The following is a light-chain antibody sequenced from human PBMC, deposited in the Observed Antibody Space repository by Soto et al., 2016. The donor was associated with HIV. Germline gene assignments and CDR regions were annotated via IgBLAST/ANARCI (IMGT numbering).Light chain of an antibody. J-gene: IGKJ1*01. Sequence: DIQMTQSPSSLSLSIGDRVSITCRASQGISTYVSWYQQKPGRAPKLLIYDASSLHSGVPSRFSGRGSGTDFTLTISSLQHEDLGTYYCQQSSRTPRTFGQGTKVEI. V-gene: IGKV1-39*01. CDR1: QGISTY. CDR3: QQSSRTPRT. CDR2: DAS.